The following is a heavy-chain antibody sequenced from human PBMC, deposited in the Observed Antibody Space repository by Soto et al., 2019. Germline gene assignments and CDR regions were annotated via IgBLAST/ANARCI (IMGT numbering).Heavy chain of an antibody. CDR3: ARPRGDIVVVPAAEARPQGDYYYYYGMDV. Sequence: QVQLVQSGAEVKKPGSSVKVSCKASGGTFSSYAISWVRQAPGQGLEWMGGIIPIFGTANYAQKFQGRVTITADKSTSTAYMELSSLRSEDTAVYYCARPRGDIVVVPAAEARPQGDYYYYYGMDVWGQGTTVTVSS. CDR2: IIPIFGTA. J-gene: IGHJ6*02. V-gene: IGHV1-69*06. CDR1: GGTFSSYA. D-gene: IGHD2-2*01.